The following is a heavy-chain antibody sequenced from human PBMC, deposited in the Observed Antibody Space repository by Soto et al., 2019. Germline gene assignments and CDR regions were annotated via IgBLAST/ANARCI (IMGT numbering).Heavy chain of an antibody. V-gene: IGHV3-23*01. Sequence: PGGSLSLSCAASGFTFSSYAMSWVRQAPGKGLEWVSAISGSGGSTYYADSVKGRFTISRDNSKNTLYLQMNSLRAEDTAVYYCAKERRGTVTTSGDKSKEFDYWGQGTLVTVSS. J-gene: IGHJ4*02. CDR3: AKERRGTVTTSGDKSKEFDY. D-gene: IGHD4-17*01. CDR1: GFTFSSYA. CDR2: ISGSGGST.